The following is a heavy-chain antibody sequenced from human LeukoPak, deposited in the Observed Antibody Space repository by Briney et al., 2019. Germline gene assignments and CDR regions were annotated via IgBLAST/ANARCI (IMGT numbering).Heavy chain of an antibody. CDR3: ATGAHIESAFDI. Sequence: ASVKVSCKASGYTFTTYAMHWVRQAPGKGLEWMGGFDPEDGETIYAQKFQGRVTMTEDTSTDTAYMELSSLRSEDTAVYYCATGAHIESAFDIWGQGTMVTVSS. CDR1: GYTFTTYA. J-gene: IGHJ3*02. V-gene: IGHV1-24*01. CDR2: FDPEDGET.